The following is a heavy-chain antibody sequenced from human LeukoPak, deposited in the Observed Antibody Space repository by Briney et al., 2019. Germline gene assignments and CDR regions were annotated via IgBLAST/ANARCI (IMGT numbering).Heavy chain of an antibody. CDR1: GFTFSSYA. CDR2: ISGSGGST. D-gene: IGHD3-9*01. J-gene: IGHJ3*02. V-gene: IGHV3-23*01. CDR3: AKGLLGLTGRGAFDI. Sequence: GGSLRLSCAASGFTFSSYAMSWVRQAPGKGLEWVSAISGSGGSTYYADSVKGRFTISRDNSKNTLYLQMNSLRAEDTAVYYCAKGLLGLTGRGAFDIWGQGTMVTSLQ.